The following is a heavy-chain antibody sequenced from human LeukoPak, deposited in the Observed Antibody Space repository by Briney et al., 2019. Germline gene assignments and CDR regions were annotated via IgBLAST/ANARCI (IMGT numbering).Heavy chain of an antibody. Sequence: PSETLSLTCTVSGGSISSRSYYWGWIRQPPGKGLEWIGSIYYSGSTYYNPSLKSRVTISVDTSKNQFSLKLSSVTAADTAVYYCASTPRGYSYGYFYWFDPWGQGTLVTVSS. V-gene: IGHV4-39*01. CDR1: GGSISSRSYY. CDR2: IYYSGST. D-gene: IGHD5-18*01. J-gene: IGHJ5*02. CDR3: ASTPRGYSYGYFYWFDP.